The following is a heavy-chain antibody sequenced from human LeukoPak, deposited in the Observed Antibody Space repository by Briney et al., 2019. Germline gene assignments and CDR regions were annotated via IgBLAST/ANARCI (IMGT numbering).Heavy chain of an antibody. CDR2: INPNSGGT. CDR3: ARWIHCSSTSCSYYFDY. Sequence: ASVKLSCKASGYTFTGYYMHWVRQAPGQGLEWMGWINPNSGGTNYAQKFQGRVTMTRDTSISTAYMELSRLRSDDTAVYYCARWIHCSSTSCSYYFDYWGQGTLVTVSS. J-gene: IGHJ4*02. V-gene: IGHV1-2*02. D-gene: IGHD2-2*01. CDR1: GYTFTGYY.